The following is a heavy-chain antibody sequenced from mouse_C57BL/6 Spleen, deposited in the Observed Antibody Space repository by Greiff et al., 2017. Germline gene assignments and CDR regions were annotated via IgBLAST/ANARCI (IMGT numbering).Heavy chain of an antibody. CDR2: ISSGGSYT. J-gene: IGHJ4*01. D-gene: IGHD1-1*01. Sequence: EVKLMESGGDLVKPGGSLKLSCAASGFTFSSYGLSWVRQTPDKRLEWVATISSGGSYTYYPDSVKGRFTISRDNAKNTLYLQMSSLKSEDTAMYYCARHYYGSSYLYAMDYWGQGTSVTVSS. CDR1: GFTFSSYG. V-gene: IGHV5-6*01. CDR3: ARHYYGSSYLYAMDY.